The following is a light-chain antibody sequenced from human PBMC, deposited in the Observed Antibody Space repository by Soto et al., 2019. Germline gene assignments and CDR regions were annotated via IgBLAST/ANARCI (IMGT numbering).Light chain of an antibody. CDR2: GNS. V-gene: IGLV1-40*01. CDR1: SSNIGAGYD. Sequence: QSVLTQPPSVSGAPGQRVTISCTGSSSNIGAGYDVHWYQQLPGTAPKLLIYGNSNRPSGVPDRFSGSKSGTSAFLAITGLQSEYEADYYCQSYDSSLSGSRVFGAGTKVPVL. CDR3: QSYDSSLSGSRV. J-gene: IGLJ1*01.